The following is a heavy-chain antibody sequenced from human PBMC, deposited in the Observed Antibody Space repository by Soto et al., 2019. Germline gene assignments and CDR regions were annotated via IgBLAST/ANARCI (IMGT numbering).Heavy chain of an antibody. CDR3: ARRSTVTYDY. Sequence: PSETLSLTCAVSRGFISSGSWWSWIRQPPGKGLEWIGSFYYSQSTYFNPSLKSRVTISVETSKNQYSLKLSAVTAADTAVYYCARRSTVTYDYWGQGILVTVSS. J-gene: IGHJ4*02. V-gene: IGHV4-39*01. CDR2: FYYSQST. CDR1: RGFISSGSW. D-gene: IGHD4-17*01.